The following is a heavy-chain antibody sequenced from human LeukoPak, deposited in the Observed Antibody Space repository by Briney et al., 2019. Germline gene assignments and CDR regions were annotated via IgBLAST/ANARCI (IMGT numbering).Heavy chain of an antibody. D-gene: IGHD1-7*01. CDR3: ARRWNYGRNYYIDV. CDR1: GISFDDYY. CDR2: INDSGRT. Sequence: ASETLSLTCAVSGISFDDYYWSWIRQTPGKGMEWIGEINDSGRTNYNPSLMSRVTVSVDTSKNQFSLRLTSVTATDTAVYYCARRWNYGRNYYIDVWGKGATVSVSS. J-gene: IGHJ6*03. V-gene: IGHV4-34*01.